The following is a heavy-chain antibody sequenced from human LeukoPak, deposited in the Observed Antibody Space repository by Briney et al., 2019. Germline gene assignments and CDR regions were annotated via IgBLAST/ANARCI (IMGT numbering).Heavy chain of an antibody. J-gene: IGHJ6*02. D-gene: IGHD6-6*01. V-gene: IGHV4-59*12. Sequence: SETLSLTCTVSGGSISSYYWSWIRQPPGKGLEWIGYIYYSGSTNYNPSLKSRVTISVDTSKNQFSLKLSSVTAADTAVYYCARGNIAARQRSPYYYYGMDVWGQGTTVTVSS. CDR1: GGSISSYY. CDR2: IYYSGST. CDR3: ARGNIAARQRSPYYYYGMDV.